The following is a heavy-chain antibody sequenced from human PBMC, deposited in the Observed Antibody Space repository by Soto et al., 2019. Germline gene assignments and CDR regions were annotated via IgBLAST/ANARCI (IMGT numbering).Heavy chain of an antibody. CDR2: LSSDENTK. CDR1: GFTFSSST. D-gene: IGHD1-26*01. Sequence: QVQVVESGGGVVQPGRSLRLSCVASGFTFSSSTMYWVRQAPGKGLEWVAILSSDENTKYYADSVKGRFIISRDNSKNTLFLEINGLRPGDTAVYYCARGGGGKWEPWGQGTLVTVSS. J-gene: IGHJ4*02. CDR3: ARGGGGKWEP. V-gene: IGHV3-30-3*01.